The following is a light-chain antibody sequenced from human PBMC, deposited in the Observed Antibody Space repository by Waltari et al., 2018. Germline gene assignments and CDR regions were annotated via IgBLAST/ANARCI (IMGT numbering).Light chain of an antibody. CDR3: QQRSSWPLT. Sequence: EIVLTQSPATLSLSPGQRATLSCRTSQSVSRFLAWYQQRPGQAPRLLIYDASTRATGIPARFSGSGSGTDFTLTISSLDPDDLAVYYCQQRSSWPLTFGGGTRVQI. CDR1: QSVSRF. J-gene: IGKJ4*01. CDR2: DAS. V-gene: IGKV3-11*01.